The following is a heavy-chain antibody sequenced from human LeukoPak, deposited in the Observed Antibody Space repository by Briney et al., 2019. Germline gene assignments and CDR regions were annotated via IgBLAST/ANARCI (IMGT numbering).Heavy chain of an antibody. D-gene: IGHD3-3*01. CDR1: GGSISSSSYY. J-gene: IGHJ3*02. V-gene: IGHV4-39*01. Sequence: SETLSLTCTVSGGSISSSSYYWGWIRPPPGKGLGWIGSIYYSVSTQYNPSLMSRVTISVETSKIQFSRKLSSVTAADTAVYYCARRTYDWYAFDMWGQKTMVTLSS. CDR3: ARRTYDWYAFDM. CDR2: IYYSVST.